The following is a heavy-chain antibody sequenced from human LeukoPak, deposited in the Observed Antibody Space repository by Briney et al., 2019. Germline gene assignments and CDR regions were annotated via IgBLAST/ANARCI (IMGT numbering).Heavy chain of an antibody. Sequence: ASVKVSCKASGFTFTGYYMHWVRQAPGQGLEWMGRINPNSGGTNYAQKFQGRVTMTRDTSISTAYMELSRLRSDDTAVYYCARDLFRIAARGWKWFDPWGQGTLVTVSS. J-gene: IGHJ5*02. CDR3: ARDLFRIAARGWKWFDP. D-gene: IGHD6-6*01. CDR2: INPNSGGT. CDR1: GFTFTGYY. V-gene: IGHV1-2*02.